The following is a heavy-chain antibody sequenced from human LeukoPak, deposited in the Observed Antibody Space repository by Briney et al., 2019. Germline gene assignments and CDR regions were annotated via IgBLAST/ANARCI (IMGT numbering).Heavy chain of an antibody. CDR2: INAGNGNT. CDR1: GYTFTSYA. Sequence: ASVKVSCKASGYTFTSYAMHLVRQAPGQRLEWMGWINAGNGNTKYSQKFQGRVTITRDTSASTAYMELSSLRSEDTAVYYCARGGYYGSGSYYNVGYYGMDVWGKGTTVTVSS. CDR3: ARGGYYGSGSYYNVGYYGMDV. V-gene: IGHV1-3*01. J-gene: IGHJ6*04. D-gene: IGHD3-10*01.